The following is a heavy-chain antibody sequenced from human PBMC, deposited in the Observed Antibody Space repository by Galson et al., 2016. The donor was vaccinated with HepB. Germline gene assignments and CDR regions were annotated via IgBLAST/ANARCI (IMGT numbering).Heavy chain of an antibody. D-gene: IGHD3-22*01. J-gene: IGHJ4*02. V-gene: IGHV4-39*07. CDR2: IYYSGSP. CDR1: GGSISRSRYY. CDR3: ARDVGYDSSVFHPYFDY. Sequence: LSLTCTVSGGSISRSRYYWGWIRQPPGKGLEWIGSIYYSGSPYYNPSLKRRVTISVDTSKNQFSLKLSSVTAADTAVYYCARDVGYDSSVFHPYFDYWGQGTLVTVSS.